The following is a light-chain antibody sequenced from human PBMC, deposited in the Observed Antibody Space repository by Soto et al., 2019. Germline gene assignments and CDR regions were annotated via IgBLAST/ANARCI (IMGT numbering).Light chain of an antibody. CDR2: EVT. V-gene: IGLV2-8*01. J-gene: IGLJ3*02. Sequence: QSVLTQPPSASGSPGQSVTISCTGTSSDVGAYNYVSWYQQHPGKAPKLMIYEVTKRPSGVPDRFSGSKSGNTASLTVSGLQAVDEADYYCSSYADSISVLFGGGTKLTVL. CDR1: SSDVGAYNY. CDR3: SSYADSISVL.